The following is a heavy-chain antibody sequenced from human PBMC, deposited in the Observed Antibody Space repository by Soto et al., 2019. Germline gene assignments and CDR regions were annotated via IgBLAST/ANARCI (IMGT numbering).Heavy chain of an antibody. CDR1: GGSISSFY. J-gene: IGHJ4*02. CDR3: ARGRSLGDY. CDR2: FSYSGTS. V-gene: IGHV4-59*01. Sequence: QVQLQESGPGLVKPSETLSLACSVSGGSISSFYWSWIRQPPGKGLEWIGYFSYSGTSNYNPSPKSRVTISVDTSKNQFSLKLTSVTAADTAVYYCARGRSLGDYWGQGTLVTVSS.